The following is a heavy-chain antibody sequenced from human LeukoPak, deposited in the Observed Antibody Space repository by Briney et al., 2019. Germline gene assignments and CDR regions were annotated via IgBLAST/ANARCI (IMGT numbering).Heavy chain of an antibody. CDR1: GFTFYSYA. Sequence: GGSLRLSCAASGFTFYSYAMSWLRQAPGKGREWVSAISGSGASTYYADSVQGRFTITRDNSKNMLFLQMNSLTAEDTAVYFCARWSFGESESPFFYCYFGMDVWGQGTTVAVSS. CDR3: ARWSFGESESPFFYCYFGMDV. V-gene: IGHV3-23*01. D-gene: IGHD3-10*01. CDR2: ISGSGAST. J-gene: IGHJ6*02.